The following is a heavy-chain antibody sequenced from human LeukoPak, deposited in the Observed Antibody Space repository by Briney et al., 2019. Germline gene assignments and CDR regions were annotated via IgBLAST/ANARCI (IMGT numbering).Heavy chain of an antibody. CDR1: GGSISSYY. Sequence: PSETLSLTCTVSGGSISSYYWSWIRQPPGKGLELIGYIYYSGSTNYNPSLKSRVTISVDTSKNQFSLKLSSVTAADTAVYYCARSLYYGSGSYHPFDYWGQGTLVTVSS. D-gene: IGHD3-10*01. J-gene: IGHJ4*02. V-gene: IGHV4-59*01. CDR3: ARSLYYGSGSYHPFDY. CDR2: IYYSGST.